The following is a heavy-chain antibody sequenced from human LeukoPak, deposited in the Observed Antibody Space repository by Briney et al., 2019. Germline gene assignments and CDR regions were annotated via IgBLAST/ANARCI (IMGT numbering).Heavy chain of an antibody. D-gene: IGHD7-27*01. V-gene: IGHV3-53*01. CDR1: GFTVGSSL. Sequence: GALSLSCAASGFTVGSSLMTWVRQAPGKGLQWVSVIFSDGTTYYTDSVKGRFTISRDNSKNTLYLQLNSLRAEDTAVYYCAKTGGPWDWGQGTLVTVSS. CDR3: AKTGGPWD. CDR2: IFSDGTT. J-gene: IGHJ4*02.